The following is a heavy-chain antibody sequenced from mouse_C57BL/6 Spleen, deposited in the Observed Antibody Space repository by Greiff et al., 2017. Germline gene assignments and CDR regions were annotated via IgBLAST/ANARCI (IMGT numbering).Heavy chain of an antibody. D-gene: IGHD1-1*01. CDR1: GFTFSSYG. CDR2: ISSGGSYT. CDR3: ARHGVTTVVAAYYFDY. Sequence: DVKLVESGGDLVKPGGSLKLSCAASGFTFSSYGMSWVRQTPDKRLEWVATISSGGSYTYYPDRVKGRFTISRDNAKNTLYLQMSSCKSEDTAMYYCARHGVTTVVAAYYFDYWGQGTTLTVSS. V-gene: IGHV5-6*02. J-gene: IGHJ2*01.